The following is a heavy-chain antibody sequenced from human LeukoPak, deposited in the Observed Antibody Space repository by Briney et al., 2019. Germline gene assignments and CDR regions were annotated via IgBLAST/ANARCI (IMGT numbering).Heavy chain of an antibody. D-gene: IGHD3-22*01. CDR3: AKDRDSSGCLDY. CDR1: GFTFSSYA. V-gene: IGHV3-23*01. J-gene: IGHJ4*02. CDR2: ISGSGGST. Sequence: SGGSLRLSCAASGFTFSSYAMSWVRQAPGKGLEWVSAISGSGGSTYYADSVKGRFTISRDNSKNTLYLQMNSLRAEDTAVYYCAKDRDSSGCLDYWGQGTLVTVSS.